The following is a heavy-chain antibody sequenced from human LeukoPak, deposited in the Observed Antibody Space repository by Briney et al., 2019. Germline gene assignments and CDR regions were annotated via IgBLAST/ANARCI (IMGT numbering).Heavy chain of an antibody. CDR3: ARVAGNNQVVPTDF. CDR2: INPNSGGT. CDR1: GGTFSSYA. D-gene: IGHD1/OR15-1a*01. Sequence: ASVKVSCKASGGTFSSYAISWVRQAPGQGLEWMGWINPNSGGTNYAQKFQGGVTMTRDTSISTAYMDLSRLRSDDTAVYYCARVAGNNQVVPTDFWGQGTLVTVSS. V-gene: IGHV1-2*02. J-gene: IGHJ4*02.